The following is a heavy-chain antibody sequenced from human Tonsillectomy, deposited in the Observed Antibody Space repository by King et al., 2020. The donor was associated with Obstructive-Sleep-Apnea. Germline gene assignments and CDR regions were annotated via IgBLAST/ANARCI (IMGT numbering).Heavy chain of an antibody. CDR3: ASGITVETFVPLPPDM. CDR2: IDSDGSST. V-gene: IGHV3-74*01. CDR1: GFTFSSYW. D-gene: IGHD4-23*01. Sequence: VQLVESGGGLVQPGGSLRLSCAASGFTFSSYWMHWVRQAPGKGLVWVSRIDSDGSSTSYADSVKGRFTISRDNAKNTLYLQMNSLRAEDTAVYYCASGITVETFVPLPPDMRGQGTLVTVSS. J-gene: IGHJ4*02.